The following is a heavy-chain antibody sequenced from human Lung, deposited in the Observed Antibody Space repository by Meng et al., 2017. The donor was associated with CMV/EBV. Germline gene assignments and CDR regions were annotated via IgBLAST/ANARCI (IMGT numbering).Heavy chain of an antibody. J-gene: IGHJ5*02. D-gene: IGHD3-10*01. CDR1: TFGSYG. V-gene: IGHV3-30*04. Sequence: TFGSYGFNWVRQAPGKGLEWVAGISYDGSKTFYADSVKGRFIISRDNSNSKLFLQMNNLRSEDTAMYYCARDRGDRRGSYVRNWFDPWGQGTLVTVSS. CDR2: ISYDGSKT. CDR3: ARDRGDRRGSYVRNWFDP.